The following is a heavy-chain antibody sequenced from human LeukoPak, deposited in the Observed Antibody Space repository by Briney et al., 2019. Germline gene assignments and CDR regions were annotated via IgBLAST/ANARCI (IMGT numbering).Heavy chain of an antibody. D-gene: IGHD5-18*01. CDR1: GYTFTGYY. Sequence: ASVKVSCKASGYTFTGYYIHWVRQAPGQGLEWMGWISPNSGGTNYAQKFQGRVTMTRDTSISTAYMELSSLRSEDTAVYYCARGDSLIGYSYGSSNWYFDLWGRGTLVTVSS. CDR2: ISPNSGGT. CDR3: ARGDSLIGYSYGSSNWYFDL. J-gene: IGHJ2*01. V-gene: IGHV1-2*02.